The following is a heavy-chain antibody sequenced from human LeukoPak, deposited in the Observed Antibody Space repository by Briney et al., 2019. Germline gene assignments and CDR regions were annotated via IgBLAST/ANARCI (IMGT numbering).Heavy chain of an antibody. Sequence: PGGSLRLSCAASGFTVSNDYMAWVRQAPGRGLEWVSLIYGDGTTFYTDSVKGRFTISRDNFKNTLYLQMSSLRPEDTALYYCARDRAGAQSWVALDPWGQGTLVIVSS. J-gene: IGHJ5*02. CDR2: IYGDGTT. CDR3: ARDRAGAQSWVALDP. V-gene: IGHV3-66*02. D-gene: IGHD3-10*01. CDR1: GFTVSNDY.